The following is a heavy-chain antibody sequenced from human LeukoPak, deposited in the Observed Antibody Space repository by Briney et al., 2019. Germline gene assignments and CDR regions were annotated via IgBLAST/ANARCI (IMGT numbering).Heavy chain of an antibody. J-gene: IGHJ4*02. CDR3: TREAVYGDFDY. CDR2: SNPSGGST. V-gene: IGHV1-46*01. CDR1: GYTLTSDH. Sequence: ASVMVSCKESGYTLTSDHIHWVRQAPGQGLEWMGISNPSGGSTKNAQRFQGRVTMTSDTSTSTVYLELSSLRSEDTAVYYCTREAVYGDFDYWSQGTLVTVSS. D-gene: IGHD4-17*01.